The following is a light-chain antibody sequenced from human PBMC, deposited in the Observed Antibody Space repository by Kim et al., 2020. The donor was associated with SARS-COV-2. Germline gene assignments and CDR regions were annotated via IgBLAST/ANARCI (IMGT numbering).Light chain of an antibody. CDR2: DNS. CDR3: QSYDSSLSGSV. J-gene: IGLJ2*01. Sequence: QSVLTQSPSVSGSPGLSVTISCTGNSSNIGAGFDVHWYQQLPGTAPKLLIYDNSNRPSGVPDRFSGSKSGTSASLAITGLQAEDEADYYCQSYDSSLSGSVFGGGTKLTVL. V-gene: IGLV1-40*01. CDR1: SSNIGAGFD.